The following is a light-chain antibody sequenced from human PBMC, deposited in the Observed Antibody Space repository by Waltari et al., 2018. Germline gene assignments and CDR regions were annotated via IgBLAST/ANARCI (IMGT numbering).Light chain of an antibody. V-gene: IGLV2-14*01. CDR2: DVS. J-gene: IGLJ2*01. CDR1: SNDAGGSNS. Sequence: QSALTQPAPVSGSPGQSVTIFCAGTSNDAGGSNSVSWYQEHPGQAPRVIIYDVSDRPSGVSDRFSGSKSGNTASLTISGLQAEDEADYYCSSQSSNDVVLFGGGTKLTVL. CDR3: SSQSSNDVVL.